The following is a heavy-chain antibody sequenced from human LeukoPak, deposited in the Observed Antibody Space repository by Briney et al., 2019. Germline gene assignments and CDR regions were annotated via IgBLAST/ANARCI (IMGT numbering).Heavy chain of an antibody. J-gene: IGHJ6*03. CDR2: LYHPDST. CDR1: GHPINSAYY. CDR3: ARQFDSYFYYYLDV. V-gene: IGHV4-38-2*01. D-gene: IGHD3-10*01. Sequence: SETLSFTCAGSGHPINSAYYWVWIRQPPGKGLEWIGRLYHPDSTYYNPSLESRVTMSVDTSRNQFSLKLSFVTAADTAVYYCARQFDSYFYYYLDVWGTGTTVTVSS.